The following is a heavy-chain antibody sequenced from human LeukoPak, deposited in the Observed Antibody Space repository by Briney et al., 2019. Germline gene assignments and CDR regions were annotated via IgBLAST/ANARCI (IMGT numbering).Heavy chain of an antibody. CDR1: GYTITSYS. D-gene: IGHD6-13*01. CDR2: INAASGNT. V-gene: IGHV1-3*03. J-gene: IGHJ6*03. CDR3: ASPPVPQAAAITPGYFYYYMDV. Sequence: GASVKVSCKASGYTITSYSLHWVRQAPGQRLEWMGWINAASGNTKYSQAFQGRLSIIRDTSANTAYMELSSLRSEDTAVYYCASPPVPQAAAITPGYFYYYMDVWGEGTTVTVSS.